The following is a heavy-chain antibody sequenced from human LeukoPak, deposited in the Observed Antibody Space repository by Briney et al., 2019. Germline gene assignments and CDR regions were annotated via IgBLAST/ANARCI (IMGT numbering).Heavy chain of an antibody. CDR1: GYSFTSFG. CDR2: ISAASGST. D-gene: IGHD2-21*02. V-gene: IGHV1-18*01. J-gene: IGHJ4*02. CDR3: AKEQEGTAIGGVFDY. Sequence: GASVKVSCMASGYSFTSFGLSWVRQAPGQGPEWMGWISAASGSTNYAQKFQDRVTMTTDASTTTVYMELRSLRSDDTAVYYCAKEQEGTAIGGVFDYWGQGTVVTVSS.